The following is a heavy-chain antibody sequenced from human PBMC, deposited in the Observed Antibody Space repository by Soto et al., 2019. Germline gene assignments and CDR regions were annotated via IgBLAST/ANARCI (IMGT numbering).Heavy chain of an antibody. CDR1: GFTFSSYG. V-gene: IGHV3-30*18. J-gene: IGHJ4*02. CDR2: ISYDGSNK. D-gene: IGHD2-21*02. Sequence: VGSLRLSCAASGFTFSSYGMHWVRQAPGKGLEWVAVISYDGSNKYYADSVKGRFTISRDNSKNTLYLQMNSLRAEDTAVYYCAKGSSDCGGDCYLNLFDYWGQGTLVTVSS. CDR3: AKGSSDCGGDCYLNLFDY.